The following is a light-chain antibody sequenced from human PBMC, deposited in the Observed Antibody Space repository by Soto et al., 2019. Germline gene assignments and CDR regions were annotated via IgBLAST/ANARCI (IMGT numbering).Light chain of an antibody. CDR2: DAS. CDR3: QQYNSSPLT. Sequence: DIQMTQSPSTLSASVGDRVTITSRASQSISSWLAWYQQKPGKAPKLLIYDASSLESGVPSRFSGSGSGTEFTLTISSLQPDDFATYYCQQYNSSPLTFGGGTKVEIK. J-gene: IGKJ4*01. CDR1: QSISSW. V-gene: IGKV1-5*01.